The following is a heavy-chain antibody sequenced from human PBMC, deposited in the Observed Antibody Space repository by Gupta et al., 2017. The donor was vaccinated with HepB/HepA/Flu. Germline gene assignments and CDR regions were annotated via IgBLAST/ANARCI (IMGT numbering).Heavy chain of an antibody. J-gene: IGHJ4*02. D-gene: IGHD4-17*01. Sequence: EVQLLESGGNLIQPGGSLRLSCGASGFTFSSYAMGWVRQAPGKGLEWVSIISSNGAGTYYADSVKGRFTISRDNSKNTVSLQMNSLRAEDTAVYYCANRLRYYCDSWGQGTLVTVSS. CDR3: ANRLRYYCDS. V-gene: IGHV3-23*01. CDR1: GFTFSSYA. CDR2: ISSNGAGT.